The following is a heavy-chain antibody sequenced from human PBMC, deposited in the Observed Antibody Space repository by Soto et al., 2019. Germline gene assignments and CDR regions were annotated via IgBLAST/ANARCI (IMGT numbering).Heavy chain of an antibody. J-gene: IGHJ4*02. V-gene: IGHV4-4*02. Sequence: SETLSLTCAVSGASISTNNWGSWVRQPPGKGLERIGEVYHSGSTNCNPSLKSRVTISIDKSKNQFSLRLTSMTAADTAVYYCAVPGAGDFDYWGQGTLVTVSS. CDR3: AVPGAGDFDY. CDR2: VYHSGST. D-gene: IGHD6-13*01. CDR1: GASISTNNW.